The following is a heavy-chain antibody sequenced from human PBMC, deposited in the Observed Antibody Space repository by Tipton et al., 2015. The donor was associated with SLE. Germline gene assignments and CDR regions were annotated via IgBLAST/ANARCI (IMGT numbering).Heavy chain of an antibody. CDR1: GGSISSSSYY. CDR3: ARDLGAFDP. J-gene: IGHJ5*02. D-gene: IGHD4-17*01. Sequence: TLSLTCAVSGGSISSSSYYWGWIRQPPGKGLEWIGEINHSGSTNYNPSLKSRVTISVDTSKNQFSLKLSSVTAADTAVYYCARDLGAFDPWGQGTLVTVSS. CDR2: INHSGST. V-gene: IGHV4-39*07.